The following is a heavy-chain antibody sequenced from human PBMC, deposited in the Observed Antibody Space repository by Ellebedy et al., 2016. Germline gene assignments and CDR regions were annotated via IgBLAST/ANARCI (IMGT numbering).Heavy chain of an antibody. CDR2: MSPKSGKT. CDR3: ARCPPESDTKDL. Sequence: ASVKVSXXASGYNFSTYDINWVRQAPGQGLEWMGWMSPKSGKTGLAQKFQDRFTMTRDSSITTAYMDLSSLTSDDTAVYYCARCPPESDTKDLWGQGTLITVSS. V-gene: IGHV1-8*01. D-gene: IGHD2-21*02. CDR1: GYNFSTYD. J-gene: IGHJ1*01.